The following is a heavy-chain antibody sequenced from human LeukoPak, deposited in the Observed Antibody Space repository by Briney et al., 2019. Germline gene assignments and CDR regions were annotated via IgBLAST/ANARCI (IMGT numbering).Heavy chain of an antibody. CDR3: ASDSSSSPAYYHYYMDA. J-gene: IGHJ6*03. CDR2: INSYSNTI. V-gene: IGHV3-11*04. Sequence: GGSLRLSCATSGFTFSDYYMSWIRQAPGKGLEWISFINSYSNTIYYADSVKGRFTISRDNAKSSLFLQMNSLRAEDTGVYYCASDSSSSPAYYHYYMDAWGKGTTVTVSS. D-gene: IGHD6-13*01. CDR1: GFTFSDYY.